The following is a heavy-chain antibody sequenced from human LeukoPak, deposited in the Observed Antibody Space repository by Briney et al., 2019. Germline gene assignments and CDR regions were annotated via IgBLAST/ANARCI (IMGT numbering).Heavy chain of an antibody. Sequence: KPSETLSLACTISGGSISSYYWSWIRQPPGKGLEWIGYIYYSGSTNYNPSLKSRVTISVDASKNQFSLKLSSVTAADTAVYYCARGPINPRMLQHWGQGTLVTVSS. CDR2: IYYSGST. CDR3: ARGPINPRMLQH. CDR1: GGSISSYY. D-gene: IGHD2-15*01. V-gene: IGHV4-59*01. J-gene: IGHJ1*01.